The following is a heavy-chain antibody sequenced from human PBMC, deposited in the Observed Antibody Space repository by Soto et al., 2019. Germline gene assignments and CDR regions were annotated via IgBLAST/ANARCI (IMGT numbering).Heavy chain of an antibody. CDR3: ARLIGNSWLDS. CDR1: GYTFTNYA. Sequence: ASVKVSCKASGYTFTNYAISWVRQAPGQGLEWMGWISAYNGNTNYAQKLQGRVTMTTDTSNNQVSLQLNSVTPDDTAVYYCARLIGNSWLDSWGQGTLVTVSS. J-gene: IGHJ5*01. CDR2: ISAYNGNT. D-gene: IGHD3-16*01. V-gene: IGHV1-18*01.